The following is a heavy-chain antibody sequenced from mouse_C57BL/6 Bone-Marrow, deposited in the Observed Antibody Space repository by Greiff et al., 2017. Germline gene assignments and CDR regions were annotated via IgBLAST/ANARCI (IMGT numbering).Heavy chain of an antibody. CDR3: ARHYYGSRAPFDD. D-gene: IGHD1-1*01. Sequence: DVQLVESGGDLVKPGGSLKLSCAASGFTFSSYGMSWVRQTPDKRLEWVATISSGGSYTYYPDSVKGRFTISRDNAKNILYLQMSSLKSEDTAMYYRARHYYGSRAPFDDWGKGTTLTVSS. CDR2: ISSGGSYT. V-gene: IGHV5-6*01. J-gene: IGHJ2*01. CDR1: GFTFSSYG.